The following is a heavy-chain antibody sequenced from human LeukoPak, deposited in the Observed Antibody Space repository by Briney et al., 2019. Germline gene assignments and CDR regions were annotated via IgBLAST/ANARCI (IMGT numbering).Heavy chain of an antibody. CDR3: AKGVDFGSGLFDY. Sequence: GGSLRLSCAASGFTFSSYAMSWVRQAPGKGLEWVSLIYSGGGTYYADSVKGRFTISRDNSKNTLYLQMNSLRAEDTAVYYCAKGVDFGSGLFDYWGQGTLVTVSS. CDR1: GFTFSSYA. J-gene: IGHJ4*02. CDR2: IYSGGGT. D-gene: IGHD3-10*01. V-gene: IGHV3-23*03.